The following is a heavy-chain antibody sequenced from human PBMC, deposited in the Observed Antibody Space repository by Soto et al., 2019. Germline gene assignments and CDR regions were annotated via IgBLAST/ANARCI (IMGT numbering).Heavy chain of an antibody. D-gene: IGHD6-13*01. V-gene: IGHV4-39*01. Sequence: TSETLSLTCTVSGGSISSSSYYWGWIRQPPGKGLEWIGSIYYSGSTYYNPSLKSRVTISVDTSKNQFSLKLSSVTAADTAVYYCARQGGIAAAIDYWGQGTLVTVSS. CDR2: IYYSGST. J-gene: IGHJ4*02. CDR1: GGSISSSSYY. CDR3: ARQGGIAAAIDY.